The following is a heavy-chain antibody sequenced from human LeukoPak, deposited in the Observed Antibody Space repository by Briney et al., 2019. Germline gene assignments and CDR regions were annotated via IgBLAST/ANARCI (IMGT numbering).Heavy chain of an antibody. CDR2: IYNDGSTT. V-gene: IGHV3-74*01. J-gene: IGHJ4*02. CDR1: GFTLSSYW. CDR3: ARGGQKGATDY. Sequence: GGSLRLSCAASGFTLSSYWMHWVRQAPGKGLVWVSRIYNDGSTTNYADSVKGRFTISRDNAKNTLYLQMNSLTAEDTAVYFCARGGQKGATDYWGQGTLVTVSS. D-gene: IGHD1-26*01.